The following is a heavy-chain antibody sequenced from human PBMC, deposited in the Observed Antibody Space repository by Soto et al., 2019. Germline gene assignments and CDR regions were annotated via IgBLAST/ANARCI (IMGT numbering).Heavy chain of an antibody. Sequence: EVQLLESGGGLVQPGGSLRLSCAASGFTFSSYAMSWVRQAPGKGLEWVSAISGSGGSTYYADSVKGRFTISRDNSKNPLYLQMNSLRAEDTAVYYCAKGFLRFLEWLSVHGAFDIWGQGTMVTVSS. CDR2: ISGSGGST. CDR3: AKGFLRFLEWLSVHGAFDI. D-gene: IGHD3-3*01. J-gene: IGHJ3*02. V-gene: IGHV3-23*01. CDR1: GFTFSSYA.